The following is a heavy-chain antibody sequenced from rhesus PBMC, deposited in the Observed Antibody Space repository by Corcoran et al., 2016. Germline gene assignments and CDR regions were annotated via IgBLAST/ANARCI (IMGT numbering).Heavy chain of an antibody. CDR1: GFTFSNYW. CDR3: TPNRFDV. V-gene: IGHV3-16*02. J-gene: IGHJ5-1*01. Sequence: EVQLVESGGGLVQPGGSLRLSCAASGFTFSNYWMSWVRQAPGKGRDWVGRIKNKAEGGTAAYAESVKGRFTISRDDSKNTLYLQMNSLKTEDTAVYYCTPNRFDVWGPGVLVTVSS. CDR2: IKNKAEGGTA.